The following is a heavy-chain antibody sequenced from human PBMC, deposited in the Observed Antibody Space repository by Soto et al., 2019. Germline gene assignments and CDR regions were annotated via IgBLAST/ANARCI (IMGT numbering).Heavy chain of an antibody. CDR3: ARYYYYDSGTYFHSFDY. D-gene: IGHD3-10*01. CDR2: IYWDDDK. Sequence: QITLKQSGPTLVKPTQTLTVTCTLSGFSLTTTGLAVGWIRQPPGKAPEWLGFIYWDDDKRYRPSLKTRLTITRDTSISQVVITMTNMDPVDTATYYCARYYYYDSGTYFHSFDYWGQGTLVTVSS. V-gene: IGHV2-5*02. CDR1: GFSLTTTGLA. J-gene: IGHJ4*02.